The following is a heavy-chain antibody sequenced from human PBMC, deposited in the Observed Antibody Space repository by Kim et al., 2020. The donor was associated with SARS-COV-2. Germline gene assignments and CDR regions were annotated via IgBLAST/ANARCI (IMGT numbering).Heavy chain of an antibody. CDR1: RFTFSNYD. D-gene: IGHD3-16*01. V-gene: IGHV3-30*18. J-gene: IGHJ4*02. CDR3: AKEYGFQMSWGYFDS. CDR2: ISYDGSDK. Sequence: GGSLRLSCAASRFTFSNYDIHWVRQAPGKGLEWVAVISYDGSDKFYADSVKGRFIISRDNSKNTLYLQMNSLRAEDTAVYYCAKEYGFQMSWGYFDSWGQGTLVTVSS.